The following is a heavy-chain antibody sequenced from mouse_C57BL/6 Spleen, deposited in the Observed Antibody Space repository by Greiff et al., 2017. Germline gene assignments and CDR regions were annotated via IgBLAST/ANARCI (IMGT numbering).Heavy chain of an antibody. V-gene: IGHV2-6*03. CDR2: IWSDGST. CDR3: AREDYSNYSAMDY. Sequence: VQLQESGPGLVAPSQSLSITCTVSGFSLTSYGVHWVRQPPGKGLEWLVVIWSDGSTTYNSALQSRLSISKDNSKSQVFLKMNSLQTDDTAMYYCAREDYSNYSAMDYWGQGTSVTVSS. D-gene: IGHD2-5*01. CDR1: GFSLTSYG. J-gene: IGHJ4*01.